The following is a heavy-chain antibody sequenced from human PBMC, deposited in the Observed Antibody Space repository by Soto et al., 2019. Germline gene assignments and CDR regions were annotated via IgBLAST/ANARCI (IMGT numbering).Heavy chain of an antibody. CDR1: GGSISSGGYY. J-gene: IGHJ5*02. CDR2: IYYSGST. V-gene: IGHV4-31*03. D-gene: IGHD2-21*01. Sequence: QVQLQESGPGLVKPSQTLSLTCTVSGGSISSGGYYWSWIRQHPGKGLESIVYIYYSGSTYYNPSLKIRDTIRAELPTNPSAVKRSSSAAADTPAYYLARDYFQDGSGDHPVRDPWGHGSLLTVAS. CDR3: ARDYFQDGSGDHPVRDP.